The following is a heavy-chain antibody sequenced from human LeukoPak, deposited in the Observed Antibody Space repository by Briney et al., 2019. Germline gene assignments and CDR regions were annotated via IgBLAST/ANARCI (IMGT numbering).Heavy chain of an antibody. D-gene: IGHD4-17*01. V-gene: IGHV4-39*01. CDR3: ARLDYGDESYFDY. CDR2: IYYSGST. CDR1: GGSISSSSYY. Sequence: PSETLSLTCTVSGGSISSSSYYWGWIRQPPGKGLEWIGSIYYSGSTYYNPSLKSRVTISVDTSKNQFSLKLSSVTAADTAVYYCARLDYGDESYFDYWGQGTLVTVS. J-gene: IGHJ4*02.